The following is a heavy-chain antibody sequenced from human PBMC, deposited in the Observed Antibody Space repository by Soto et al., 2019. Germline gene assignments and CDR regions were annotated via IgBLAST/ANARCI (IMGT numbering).Heavy chain of an antibody. D-gene: IGHD3-3*01. Sequence: SETLSLTCVVPGGSIGGHYWSWIRQPPGKGLQWIGEINHTGSTNYNPSLKSRVIISVDTSENQISLKLTSVTAADTAVYYCARGFDRWCGYYRQDNWFDPWGQGTLVTVSS. J-gene: IGHJ5*02. CDR1: GGSIGGHY. CDR3: ARGFDRWCGYYRQDNWFDP. CDR2: INHTGST. V-gene: IGHV4-34*01.